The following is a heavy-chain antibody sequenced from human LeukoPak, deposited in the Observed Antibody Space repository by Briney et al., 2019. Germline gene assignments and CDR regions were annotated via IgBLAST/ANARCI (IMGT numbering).Heavy chain of an antibody. CDR3: ARYYYDSSGSFDY. D-gene: IGHD3-22*01. CDR1: GFTFSSYW. CDR2: INSDGSST. Sequence: PGGTLRLSCAASGFTFSSYWMHWVRQAPGKGLVWVSRINSDGSSTSYADTVKGRFTISRDNAKNTLYLQMNSLRAEDTAVYYCARYYYDSSGSFDYWGQGTLVTVSS. V-gene: IGHV3-74*01. J-gene: IGHJ4*02.